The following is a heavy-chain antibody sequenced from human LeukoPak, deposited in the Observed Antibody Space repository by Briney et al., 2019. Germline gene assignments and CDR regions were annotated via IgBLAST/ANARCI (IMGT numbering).Heavy chain of an antibody. CDR3: ARGSITTRRWAWFDP. Sequence: SETLSLTCTVSGGSISSYYWSWIRQPPGKGLEWIGYIYYSGSTNYNPSLKSRVTISVDRSKNQFSLKLSSVTAADTAVYYCARGSITTRRWAWFDPWGQGTLVTVSS. CDR2: IYYSGST. CDR1: GGSISSYY. D-gene: IGHD3-3*01. J-gene: IGHJ5*02. V-gene: IGHV4-59*12.